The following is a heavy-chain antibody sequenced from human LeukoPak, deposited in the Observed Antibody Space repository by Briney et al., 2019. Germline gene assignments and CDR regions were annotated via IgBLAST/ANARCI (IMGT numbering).Heavy chain of an antibody. CDR2: ISSSSSTI. CDR1: GFTVSSNY. D-gene: IGHD4-17*01. V-gene: IGHV3-48*02. CDR3: VREAVNDYGDYVFWFDP. Sequence: GGSLRLSCAASGFTVSSNYMNWVRQAPGKGLEWVSYISSSSSTIYYADSVKGRFTISRDNAENSLYLQMNSLRDEDTAVYYCVREAVNDYGDYVFWFDPWGQGTLVTVSS. J-gene: IGHJ5*02.